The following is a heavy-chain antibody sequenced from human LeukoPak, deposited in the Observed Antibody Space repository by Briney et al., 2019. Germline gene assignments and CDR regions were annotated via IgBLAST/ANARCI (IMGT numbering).Heavy chain of an antibody. CDR2: ISSSGSTI. CDR1: GFTFSSYE. D-gene: IGHD3-9*01. V-gene: IGHV3-48*03. J-gene: IGHJ6*03. Sequence: PGGSLRLSCAASGFTFSSYEMNWVRQAPGKGLEWVSYISSSGSTIYYADSVKGRFTISRDNAKNSLYLQMNSLRAEDTAVYYCARDGPDYDILTGRLARGNYYYYYYMDVWGKGTTVTISS. CDR3: ARDGPDYDILTGRLARGNYYYYYYMDV.